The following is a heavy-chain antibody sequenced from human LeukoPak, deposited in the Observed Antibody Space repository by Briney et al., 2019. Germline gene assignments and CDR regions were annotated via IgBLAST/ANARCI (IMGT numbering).Heavy chain of an antibody. D-gene: IGHD4-23*01. CDR3: ARRHGYDYGGNSGAFDI. J-gene: IGHJ3*02. CDR1: GVSISSYY. Sequence: SETLSLTCTVSGVSISSYYWSWIRQPPGKGLEWIGYIYYSGSTNYNPSLKSRVTISVDTSKNQFSLKLSSVTAADTAVYYCARRHGYDYGGNSGAFDIWGQGTMVTVSS. CDR2: IYYSGST. V-gene: IGHV4-59*08.